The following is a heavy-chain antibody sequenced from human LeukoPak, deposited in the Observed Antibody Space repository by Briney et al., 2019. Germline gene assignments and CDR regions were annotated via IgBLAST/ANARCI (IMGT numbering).Heavy chain of an antibody. CDR1: GFTFSNYV. V-gene: IGHV3-23*01. J-gene: IGHJ4*02. Sequence: GGSLRLSCAASGFTFSNYVMSWVRQAPGKGLEWVSVISHSGGSRYYADSVKGRFTISRDNSKNTLYLQMSSLRADDTAVYYCARRTYSTDRYYFDYWGQGTLVTVSS. CDR3: ARRTYSTDRYYFDY. CDR2: ISHSGGSR. D-gene: IGHD6-13*01.